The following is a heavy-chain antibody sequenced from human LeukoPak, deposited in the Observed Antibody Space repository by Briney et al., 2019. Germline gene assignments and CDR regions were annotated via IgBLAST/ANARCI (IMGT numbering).Heavy chain of an antibody. J-gene: IGHJ4*02. CDR1: GFNLGSHD. CDR2: IASGFQT. CDR3: VREARGYHYTYFDY. Sequence: GGSLRLSCTASGFNLGSHDMHWVRQTTGEGLEWVAAIASGFQTFYAGSVKGRFTVSREDAKNSLYLQMNSLRAGDTAVYYCVREARGYHYTYFDYWGQGTLVTVSS. V-gene: IGHV3-13*01. D-gene: IGHD5-18*01.